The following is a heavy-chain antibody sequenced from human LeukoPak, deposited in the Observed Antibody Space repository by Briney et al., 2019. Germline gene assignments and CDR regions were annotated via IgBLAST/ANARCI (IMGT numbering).Heavy chain of an antibody. CDR3: ARDGVVGATTVHFDY. V-gene: IGHV3-48*01. Sequence: GGSLRLSCAASGFTFSSYSMNWVRQAPGKGLEWVSYISSSSSTIYYADSVKGRFTISRDNAKNSLYLQMNSLRAEDTAVYYCARDGVVGATTVHFDYWGQGTLVTVSS. J-gene: IGHJ4*02. CDR1: GFTFSSYS. CDR2: ISSSSSTI. D-gene: IGHD1-26*01.